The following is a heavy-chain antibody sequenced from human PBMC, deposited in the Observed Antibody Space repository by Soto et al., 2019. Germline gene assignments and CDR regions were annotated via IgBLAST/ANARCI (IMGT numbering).Heavy chain of an antibody. V-gene: IGHV1-69*13. Sequence: SVKVSCKASGGAFGRYSVSWVRQAPGQGLEWIGGVIPVFNTSNYSLKFQGRVAIFADLSTSTAFMELRSLRSEDTALYYCARGDEMTAVTIFEYWGQGTLVTVSS. CDR2: VIPVFNTS. D-gene: IGHD4-17*01. J-gene: IGHJ4*02. CDR3: ARGDEMTAVTIFEY. CDR1: GGAFGRYS.